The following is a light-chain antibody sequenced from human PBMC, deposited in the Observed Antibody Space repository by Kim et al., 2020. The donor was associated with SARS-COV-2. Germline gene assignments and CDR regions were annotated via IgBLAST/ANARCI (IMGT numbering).Light chain of an antibody. CDR3: QQANSFPIT. CDR1: QDISRW. J-gene: IGKJ5*01. Sequence: ASVGDRVTIRCRASQDISRWLAWYQQRPGKAPKLLIYAASTLPSGVPSRFSGSGFGTDFSLTITGLQFEDFATYYCQQANSFPITFGQGTRLEIK. V-gene: IGKV1-12*01. CDR2: AAS.